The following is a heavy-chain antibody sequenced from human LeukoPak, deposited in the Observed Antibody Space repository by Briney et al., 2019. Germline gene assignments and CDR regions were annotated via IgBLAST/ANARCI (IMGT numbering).Heavy chain of an antibody. CDR2: ISSSSSSI. CDR3: ARVGPTGYFDY. J-gene: IGHJ4*02. D-gene: IGHD4-17*01. Sequence: KPGGSLRLSCAASGFTFNIYTMNWVRQAPGKGLEWVSSISSSSSSIHYADSVKGRLTISRDNAKNSLYLQMNSLRAEDTAVYYCARVGPTGYFDYWGQKTLVTVSS. CDR1: GFTFNIYT. V-gene: IGHV3-21*01.